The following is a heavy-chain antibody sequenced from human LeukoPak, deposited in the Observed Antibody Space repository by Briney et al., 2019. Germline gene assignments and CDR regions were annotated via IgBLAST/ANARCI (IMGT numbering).Heavy chain of an antibody. CDR3: ARVENILTGYYAD. V-gene: IGHV1-69*01. CDR1: GGTFSSDA. CDR2: IIPIFGAA. D-gene: IGHD3-9*01. J-gene: IGHJ4*02. Sequence: ASVKVSCKASGGTFSSDAISCVRQAPGQGLEWMGGIIPIFGAAKYAQEFQGRLTITADESTSTAYMELSSLRSEDTAVYYCARVENILTGYYADWGQGSLVTVSS.